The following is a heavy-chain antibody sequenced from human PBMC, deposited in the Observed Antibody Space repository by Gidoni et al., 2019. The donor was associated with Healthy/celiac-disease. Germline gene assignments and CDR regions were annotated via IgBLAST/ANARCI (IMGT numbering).Heavy chain of an antibody. CDR3: AREKNSYGPRAFDI. V-gene: IGHV3-30-3*01. J-gene: IGHJ3*02. D-gene: IGHD5-18*01. CDR2: ISYDGSNK. CDR1: GFTFSRYA. Sequence: QVQLVESGGGVVQPGRSLRLSCAASGFTFSRYAMHWVRQAPGKGLEWVAVISYDGSNKYYADSVKGRFTISRDNSKNTLYLQMNSLRAEDTAVYYCAREKNSYGPRAFDIWGQGTMVTVSS.